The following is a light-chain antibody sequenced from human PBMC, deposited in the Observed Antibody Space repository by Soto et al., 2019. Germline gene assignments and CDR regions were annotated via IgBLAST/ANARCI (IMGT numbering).Light chain of an antibody. CDR3: LQYHNLWA. CDR1: QNIYYN. V-gene: IGKV3-15*01. CDR2: AAS. Sequence: MTQSPATVSVSPGESATLSCRASQNIYYNVAWYQHRPGQASRLLIYAASTRAPGVPARFSGSGSGTEITLTISSLQPEDFTVYSCLQYHNLWAFGQGTKVEI. J-gene: IGKJ1*01.